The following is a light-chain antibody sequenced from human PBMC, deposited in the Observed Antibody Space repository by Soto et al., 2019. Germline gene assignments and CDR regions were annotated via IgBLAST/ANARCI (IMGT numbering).Light chain of an antibody. V-gene: IGLV2-23*01. CDR1: SSDVGSHNL. CDR2: EGS. J-gene: IGLJ1*01. CDR3: CSYAGSSTYI. Sequence: QSALTQPASVSGSPGQSITISCTGTSSDVGSHNLVSWYQQHPDRAPKLMIYEGSKRPSGVSNRSSGSKSGNTASLTISGLQAEDEADYFCCSYAGSSTYIFG.